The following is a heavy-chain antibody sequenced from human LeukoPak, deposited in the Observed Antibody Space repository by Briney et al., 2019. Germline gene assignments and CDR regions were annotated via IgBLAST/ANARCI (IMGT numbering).Heavy chain of an antibody. Sequence: GGSLRLSCAASGFTFDNYAMNWVRQAPGKGLEWVLGTSGSGVNTYYADSVKGRFTISRDNSKNALYLQSNSLRGEDTAIYYCARDTSFNYGTHAMDVWGQGTTVTVSS. J-gene: IGHJ6*02. D-gene: IGHD3-10*01. CDR2: TSGSGVNT. V-gene: IGHV3-23*01. CDR1: GFTFDNYA. CDR3: ARDTSFNYGTHAMDV.